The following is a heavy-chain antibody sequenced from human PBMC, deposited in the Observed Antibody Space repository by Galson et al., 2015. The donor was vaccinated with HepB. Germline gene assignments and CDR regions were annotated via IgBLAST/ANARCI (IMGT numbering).Heavy chain of an antibody. J-gene: IGHJ4*02. CDR1: GFTFSSYG. V-gene: IGHV3-73*01. CDR2: IRSKANSYAT. Sequence: SLRLSCAASGFTFSSYGMHWVRQASGKGLEWVGRIRSKANSYATAYAASVKGRFTISRDDSKNTAYLQMNSLKTEDTAVYYCTSTLPRLIDYWGQGTLVTVSS. CDR3: TSTLPRLIDY.